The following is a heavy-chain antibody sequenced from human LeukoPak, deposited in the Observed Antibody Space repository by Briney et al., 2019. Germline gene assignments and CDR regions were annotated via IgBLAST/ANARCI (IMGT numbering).Heavy chain of an antibody. CDR2: ISGSGGST. CDR3: AKNDGNLPYYYYYLDV. D-gene: IGHD1-1*01. V-gene: IGHV3-23*01. CDR1: GFTFSSYA. J-gene: IGHJ6*03. Sequence: GGSLRLPCAASGFTFSSYAMTWVRQAPGKGLEWVSAISGSGGSTYYADSVKGRFTISRDNSKKTLSLQMNSLRAEDTAVYYCAKNDGNLPYYYYYLDVWGKGTTVTVSS.